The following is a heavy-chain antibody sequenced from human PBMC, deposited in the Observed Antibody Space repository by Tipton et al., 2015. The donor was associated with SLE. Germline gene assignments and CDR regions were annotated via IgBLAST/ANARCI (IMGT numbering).Heavy chain of an antibody. D-gene: IGHD6-13*01. V-gene: IGHV4-4*08. CDR3: ARDFRAVAGRFFYYYMDV. CDR1: GASVSSFC. J-gene: IGHJ6*03. CDR2: VCNSVST. Sequence: TLSLTCTVSGASVSSFCWNWIRQSPGKGLEWIACVCNSVSTNYDPSLKSRGTISVDTSKNHFSLVLTSVTAADTAVYYCARDFRAVAGRFFYYYMDVWGKGTMVTV.